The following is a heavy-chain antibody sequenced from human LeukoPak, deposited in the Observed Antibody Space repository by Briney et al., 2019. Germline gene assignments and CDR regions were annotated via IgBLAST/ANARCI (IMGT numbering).Heavy chain of an antibody. D-gene: IGHD5-24*01. CDR2: IYTSGST. J-gene: IGHJ4*02. CDR3: ARGGYNSAGIDY. Sequence: SETLSLACTGSGGSISSYYWSWIRQPAGKGLEWIGRIYTSGSTNYNPSLKSRVTMSVDTSKNQFSLKLTSVTAADTAVYYCARGGYNSAGIDYWGQGTLVTVSS. CDR1: GGSISSYY. V-gene: IGHV4-4*07.